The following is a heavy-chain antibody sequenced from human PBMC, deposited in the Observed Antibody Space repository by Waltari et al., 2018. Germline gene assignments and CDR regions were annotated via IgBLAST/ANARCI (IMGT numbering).Heavy chain of an antibody. D-gene: IGHD3-3*02. V-gene: IGHV3-74*01. CDR3: ARGSLLEWLGGMAV. J-gene: IGHJ6*02. CDR2: INIDGSST. CDR1: GLTYRRYW. Sequence: EVQLVESGGGLVQPGGSLRTSCAASGLTYRRYWMQWVRQGPGKGLVWVSRINIDGSSTKYAVSVKGRFTSSRDNARDALYLQMDGLGAGDTAVYYCARGSLLEWLGGMAVLGQGTTVTVS.